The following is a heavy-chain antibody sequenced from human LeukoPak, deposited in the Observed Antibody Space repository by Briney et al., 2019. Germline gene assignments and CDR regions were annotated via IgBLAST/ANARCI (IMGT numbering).Heavy chain of an antibody. CDR1: GFTFTSYD. J-gene: IGHJ5*02. Sequence: ASVKVSCKASGFTFTSYDINWVRQASGQGLEWMGWMNPNNGNTGYAQKFQGRVAMTRDTSISTAYMELRGLRSEDTAVYYCVRDGEGVAISVNYWFDPWGQGTLVTVSS. CDR2: MNPNNGNT. V-gene: IGHV1-8*01. D-gene: IGHD3-10*01. CDR3: VRDGEGVAISVNYWFDP.